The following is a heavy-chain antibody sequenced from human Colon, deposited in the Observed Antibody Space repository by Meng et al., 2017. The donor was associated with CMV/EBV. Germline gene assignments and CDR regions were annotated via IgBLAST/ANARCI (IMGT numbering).Heavy chain of an antibody. CDR2: IIPILDIT. V-gene: IGHV1-69*10. Sequence: SVKVSCKASGYTFTSYYMHWVRQAPGQGLECMGGIIPILDITNYAQKFQGRVTITADKSTSTAYMELSSLRSEDTAVYYCAILYYCTSTSCYIDYFDYWGQGTLVTVSS. CDR3: AILYYCTSTSCYIDYFDY. CDR1: GYTFTSYY. J-gene: IGHJ4*02. D-gene: IGHD2-2*01.